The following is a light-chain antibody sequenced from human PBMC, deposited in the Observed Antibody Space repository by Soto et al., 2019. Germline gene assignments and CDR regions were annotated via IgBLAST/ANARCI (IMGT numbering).Light chain of an antibody. CDR3: SVWGGRSV. CDR1: SSDVGAHNY. J-gene: IGLJ1*01. V-gene: IGLV2-11*01. Sequence: QSALTQPRSVSGSPGQSVTISCTGTSSDVGAHNYVSWYQQYPDKVPKLMIYDVTKRPSGVPDRFSGSKSGNTASLTISGLQAEDEADYYCSVWGGRSVFGTETNLTVL. CDR2: DVT.